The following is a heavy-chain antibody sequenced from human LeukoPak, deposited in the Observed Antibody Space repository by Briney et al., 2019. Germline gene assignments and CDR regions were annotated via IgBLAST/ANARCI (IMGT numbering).Heavy chain of an antibody. Sequence: SETLSLTCTVSGGSISSYYWSWIRQPPGKGLEWIGYIYYSGSTNYNPSLKSRVTISVDTSKNQFSLKLSSVTAADTAVYYCASVKGGQNWLDPWGQGTLVTVSS. CDR2: IYYSGST. V-gene: IGHV4-59*01. CDR1: GGSISSYY. J-gene: IGHJ5*02. CDR3: ASVKGGQNWLDP.